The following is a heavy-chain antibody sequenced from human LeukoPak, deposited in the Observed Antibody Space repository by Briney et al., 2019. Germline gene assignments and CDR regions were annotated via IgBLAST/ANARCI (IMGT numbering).Heavy chain of an antibody. Sequence: PSETLSLTCAVYGGSFSGYYWSWIRQPPGKGLEWIGEINHSGSTNYNPSLKSRVTISVDTSKNQFSLKLSSVTAEDTAVYYCARDDGLWAHTFDYWGQGTLVTVSS. CDR2: INHSGST. D-gene: IGHD4/OR15-4a*01. J-gene: IGHJ4*02. V-gene: IGHV4-34*01. CDR1: GGSFSGYY. CDR3: ARDDGLWAHTFDY.